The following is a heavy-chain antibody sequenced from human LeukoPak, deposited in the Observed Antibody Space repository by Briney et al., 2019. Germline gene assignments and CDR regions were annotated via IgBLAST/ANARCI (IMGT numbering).Heavy chain of an antibody. V-gene: IGHV1-2*02. CDR3: ARDRNQFYSGTCYY. CDR2: INPNSGGT. CDR1: GYTFTSYY. J-gene: IGHJ4*02. D-gene: IGHD1-26*01. Sequence: ASVKVSCKASGYTFTSYYMHWVRQAPGQGLEWMGWINPNSGGTNYAQKFQGRVTMTRDTSISTAYMELSRLRDDDTAMYYCARDRNQFYSGTCYYWGQGTLVTVSS.